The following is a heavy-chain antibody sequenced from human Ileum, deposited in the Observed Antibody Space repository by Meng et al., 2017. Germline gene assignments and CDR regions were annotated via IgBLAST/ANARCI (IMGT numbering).Heavy chain of an antibody. CDR2: INAGNGNT. J-gene: IGHJ4*02. CDR1: GYTFTSYA. CDR3: ATGSRIDY. V-gene: IGHV1-3*01. Sequence: ASVKVSRKASGYTFTSYAMHWVRQAPGQRLEWMGWINAGNGNTKYSQKFQGRVTITRDTSETTAYMELSSLRSDDTAVYYCATGSRIDYWGQGTLVTVSS.